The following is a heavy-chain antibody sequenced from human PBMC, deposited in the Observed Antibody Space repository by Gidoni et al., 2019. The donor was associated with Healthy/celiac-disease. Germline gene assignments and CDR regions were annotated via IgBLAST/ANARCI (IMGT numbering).Heavy chain of an antibody. D-gene: IGHD6-6*01. CDR3: ARDLYSSSRKYYFDY. CDR2: ISSSGSTI. V-gene: IGHV3-11*01. J-gene: IGHJ4*02. Sequence: QVQLVESGGGLVKPGGSLRLSCAAPGFTFRDYYISWIRQAPGKGLEWVSYISSSGSTIDYADSVKGRFTIARDNAKNSLYLQMNSLRAEDTAVYYCARDLYSSSRKYYFDYWGQGTLVTVSS. CDR1: GFTFRDYY.